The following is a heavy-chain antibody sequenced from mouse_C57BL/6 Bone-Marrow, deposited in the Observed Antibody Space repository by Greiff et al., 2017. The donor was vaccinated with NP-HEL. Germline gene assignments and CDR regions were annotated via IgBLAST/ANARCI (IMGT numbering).Heavy chain of an antibody. D-gene: IGHD1-1*01. J-gene: IGHJ1*03. CDR1: GFTFSDYY. CDR3: ARDNYGSSYGWYFDV. CDR2: INYDGSST. Sequence: VKLMESEGGLVQPGSSMKLSCTASGFTFSDYYMAWVRQVPEKGLEWVANINYDGSSTYYLDSLKSRFIISRDNAKNILYLQMSSLKSEDTATYYCARDNYGSSYGWYFDVWGTGTTVTVSS. V-gene: IGHV5-16*01.